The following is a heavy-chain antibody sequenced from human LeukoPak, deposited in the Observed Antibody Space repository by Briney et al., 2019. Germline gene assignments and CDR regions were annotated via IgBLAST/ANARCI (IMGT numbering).Heavy chain of an antibody. Sequence: GGSLRLSCAASGFTFSSYDMLWVRQATGKGLVWVSAIGTAGDTYYPGSVKGRLTISRENAKNSLYLQMNILRAGDTAVYYRARVSIVTFDILGQATMVTVSS. D-gene: IGHD3-22*01. CDR2: IGTAGDT. CDR1: GFTFSSYD. V-gene: IGHV3-13*01. J-gene: IGHJ3*02. CDR3: ARVSIVTFDI.